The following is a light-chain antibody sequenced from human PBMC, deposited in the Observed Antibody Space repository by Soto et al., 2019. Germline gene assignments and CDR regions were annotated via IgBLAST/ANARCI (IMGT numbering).Light chain of an antibody. CDR2: DAS. CDR3: QQSYMDPIT. V-gene: IGKV1-39*01. CDR1: QSISTY. J-gene: IGKJ5*01. Sequence: DNQRTQSPSSVSASVGDRVTIPCRASQSISTYLNWYQKKPGKAPNLLIYDASRLQSGVPSRFSGSGGGTDFTLSISSVQPEDFATYFCQQSYMDPITFGQGTLLEIK.